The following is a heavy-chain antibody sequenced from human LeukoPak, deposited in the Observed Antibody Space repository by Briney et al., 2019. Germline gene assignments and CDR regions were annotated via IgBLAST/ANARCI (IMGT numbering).Heavy chain of an antibody. V-gene: IGHV3-30*02. CDR2: IRYDGSNK. CDR3: AKDEYSSGWSHFDY. D-gene: IGHD6-19*01. CDR1: GFTFSSYG. J-gene: IGHJ4*02. Sequence: PGGSLRLSCAASGFTFSSYGMHWVRQAPGKGLEWVAFIRYDGSNKYYADSVKGRFTISRDNSKNTLYLQMNGLRAEDTAVYYCAKDEYSSGWSHFDYWGQGTLVTVSS.